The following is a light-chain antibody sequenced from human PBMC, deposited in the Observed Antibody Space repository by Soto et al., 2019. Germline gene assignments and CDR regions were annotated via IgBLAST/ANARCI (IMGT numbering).Light chain of an antibody. CDR3: QQYDNYWT. CDR2: DAS. CDR1: QSISGW. V-gene: IGKV1-5*01. J-gene: IGKJ1*01. Sequence: DIHMTQSPSTLSASVGDRVTITCRASQSISGWLAWYQQTPGKAPKRLIYDASTLEGGVPSRFSGSGSGTEFTLTISSLQPDDFATYYCQQYDNYWTFGQGTKVEI.